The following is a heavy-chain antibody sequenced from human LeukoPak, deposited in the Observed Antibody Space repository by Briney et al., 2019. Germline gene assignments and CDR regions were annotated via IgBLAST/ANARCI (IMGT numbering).Heavy chain of an antibody. Sequence: SETLSLTCIVSGVSISSYYWTWIRQPPGKGLEWIGYIYYSGSTNYNPSLKSRVTISVDTSKNQFSLKLSSVTAADTAVYYCARLDSGSYLDYWGQGTLVTVSS. CDR1: GVSISSYY. V-gene: IGHV4-59*08. CDR3: ARLDSGSYLDY. D-gene: IGHD1-26*01. J-gene: IGHJ4*02. CDR2: IYYSGST.